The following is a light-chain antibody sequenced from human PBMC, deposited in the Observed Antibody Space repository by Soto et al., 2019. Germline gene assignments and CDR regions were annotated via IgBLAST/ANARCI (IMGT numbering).Light chain of an antibody. J-gene: IGLJ2*01. CDR3: CSYAGSSTLDVV. CDR2: EVS. CDR1: SSDVGSYNL. V-gene: IGLV2-23*02. Sequence: QSALTQPASVSGSPGQSITISCTGTSSDVGSYNLVSWYQQHPGKAHKLMIYEVSKRPSGVSNRFSGSKSGNTASLTISGLQAEDEADYYCCSYAGSSTLDVVFGGGTQLTVL.